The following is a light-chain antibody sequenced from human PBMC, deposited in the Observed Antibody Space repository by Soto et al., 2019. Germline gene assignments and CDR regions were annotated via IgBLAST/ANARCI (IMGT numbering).Light chain of an antibody. Sequence: DIQMTQSPSSVSASVGDRVTITCWASQGIGSWLAWFQQKPGEPPRLLIYAGSSLHTGVPSRFSGSGSGTDFTLTISSLQPEAFATYYCQQGNSFPLTFGAGTKVESK. CDR2: AGS. J-gene: IGKJ4*01. V-gene: IGKV1-12*01. CDR1: QGIGSW. CDR3: QQGNSFPLT.